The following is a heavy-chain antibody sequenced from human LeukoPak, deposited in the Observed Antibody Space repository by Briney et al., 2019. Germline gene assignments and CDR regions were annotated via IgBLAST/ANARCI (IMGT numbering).Heavy chain of an antibody. J-gene: IGHJ6*02. D-gene: IGHD1-26*01. Sequence: PGGSLRLSCAASGFTFSSYGMHWVRQAPGKGLEWVAVVSYDGSNKFYIDSVKGRFTISRDNSKNTLYLQMNSLGAEDTAVYYCAKDEAYSGRAYGMDVWGQGTTVTVSS. CDR1: GFTFSSYG. CDR2: VSYDGSNK. CDR3: AKDEAYSGRAYGMDV. V-gene: IGHV3-30*18.